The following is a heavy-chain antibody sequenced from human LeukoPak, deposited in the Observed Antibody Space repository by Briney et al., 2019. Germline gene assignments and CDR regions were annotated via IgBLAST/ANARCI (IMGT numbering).Heavy chain of an antibody. D-gene: IGHD2-2*01. CDR3: ARGPYCSSTSCYARRPFDY. V-gene: IGHV4-34*01. Sequence: PSDPLSLPCAVYGRPYSGYYWRWIRQPPGKGVEWIGEINHSGSTNYNPSLKSRVTISVDTSKNQFSLKLSSVTAAETAVYYCARGPYCSSTSCYARRPFDYWGQGTLVTVSS. J-gene: IGHJ4*02. CDR2: INHSGST. CDR1: GRPYSGYY.